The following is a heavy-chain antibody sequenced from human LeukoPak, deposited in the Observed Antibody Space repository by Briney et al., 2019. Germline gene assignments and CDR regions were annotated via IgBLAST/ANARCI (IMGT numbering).Heavy chain of an antibody. CDR1: GFTFSSYA. CDR2: ISNDGGTT. V-gene: IGHV3-64*01. J-gene: IGHJ4*02. Sequence: PGGSLRLSCAASGFTFSSYAMHWVRQAPGKGLEYVSTISNDGGTTYYANSVKGRFTISRDNSKNTLYLQMGSLRGEDMAVYYCARASGYSSSWYTFDYWGQGTLVTVSS. D-gene: IGHD6-13*01. CDR3: ARASGYSSSWYTFDY.